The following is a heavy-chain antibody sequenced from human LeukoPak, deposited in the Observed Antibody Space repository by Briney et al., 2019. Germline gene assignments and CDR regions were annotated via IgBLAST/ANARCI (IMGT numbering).Heavy chain of an antibody. V-gene: IGHV4-34*01. CDR2: INHSGST. CDR1: GGSFSGYY. J-gene: IGHJ4*02. Sequence: SETLSLTCAVYGGSFSGYYWSWIRQPPGKGLEWIGEINHSGSTNYNPSLKSRVTISVDTSKNQFSLKLSSVTAADTAVYYCARHDDYYDSSGCFDYWGQGTLVTVSS. CDR3: ARHDDYYDSSGCFDY. D-gene: IGHD3-22*01.